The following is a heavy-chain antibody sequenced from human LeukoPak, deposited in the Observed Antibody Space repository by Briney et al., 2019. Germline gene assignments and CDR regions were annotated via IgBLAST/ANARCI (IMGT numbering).Heavy chain of an antibody. Sequence: ASVKVSCKASGGTFSSYAISWVRQAPGQGLEWMGGIIPIFGTANYAQRFQGRVTITADKSTSTAYMELSSLRSEDTAVYYCASSPLGYDSSGYHNYYYMDVWGKGTTVTVSS. CDR1: GGTFSSYA. CDR2: IIPIFGTA. CDR3: ASSPLGYDSSGYHNYYYMDV. J-gene: IGHJ6*03. V-gene: IGHV1-69*06. D-gene: IGHD3-22*01.